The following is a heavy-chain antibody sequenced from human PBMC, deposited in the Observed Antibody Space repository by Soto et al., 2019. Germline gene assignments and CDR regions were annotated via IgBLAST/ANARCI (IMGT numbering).Heavy chain of an antibody. V-gene: IGHV3-21*01. CDR2: IRGFSPYT. D-gene: IGHD3-10*01. Sequence: EVQLVESGGGLVKPGGSLRLSCISSGFTFRTYTMNWVRQAPGRGLEWVSGIRGFSPYTFYAESVKGRFTISRDNAKNSLYLQMNILRAEDTAVYYCARDRGYDAHEYYYNAMYVWGQGTTVTVSS. CDR1: GFTFRTYT. J-gene: IGHJ6*02. CDR3: ARDRGYDAHEYYYNAMYV.